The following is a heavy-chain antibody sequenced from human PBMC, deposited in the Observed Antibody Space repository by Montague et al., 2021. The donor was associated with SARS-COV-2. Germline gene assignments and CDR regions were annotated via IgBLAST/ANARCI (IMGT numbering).Heavy chain of an antibody. V-gene: IGHV4-39*02. Sequence: SETRSPTCTVSGGSISSSSYEWGWIRQPPGKGLEWIGSIDYSGSTYYNPSVKSRVTISVDTSKNQFSLKLSSVTAADTAVYYCAREEYYYDSSGYSRYYYYGMDVWGQGTTVTVSS. D-gene: IGHD3-22*01. CDR1: GGSISSSSYE. CDR2: IDYSGST. J-gene: IGHJ6*02. CDR3: AREEYYYDSSGYSRYYYYGMDV.